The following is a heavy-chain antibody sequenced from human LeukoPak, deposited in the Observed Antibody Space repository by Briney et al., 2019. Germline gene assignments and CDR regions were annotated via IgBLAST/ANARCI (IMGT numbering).Heavy chain of an antibody. V-gene: IGHV4-34*01. CDR3: ARSGIGSSWVRPRFDY. J-gene: IGHJ4*02. Sequence: SETLSLTCAVYGGSFSGYYWSWIRQPPGKGLEWIGGINHSGSTNYNPSLKSRVTISVDTSKNQFSLKLSSVTAADTAVYYCARSGIGSSWVRPRFDYWGQGTLVTVSS. CDR2: INHSGST. D-gene: IGHD6-13*01. CDR1: GGSFSGYY.